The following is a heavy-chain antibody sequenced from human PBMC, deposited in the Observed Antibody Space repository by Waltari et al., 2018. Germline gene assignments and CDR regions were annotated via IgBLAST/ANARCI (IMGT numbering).Heavy chain of an antibody. V-gene: IGHV1-69-2*01. D-gene: IGHD2-15*01. J-gene: IGHJ4*02. CDR1: GYTFTDSY. Sequence: EVQLVQSGAEVKKPGATVKISCKASGYTFTDSYLHWVQQAPGKGLEWMGRVDPEDGETIYAEKFQGRVTITADTSTDTAYMELSSLRSEDTAVYYCASKLVAFFDYWGQGTLVTVSS. CDR2: VDPEDGET. CDR3: ASKLVAFFDY.